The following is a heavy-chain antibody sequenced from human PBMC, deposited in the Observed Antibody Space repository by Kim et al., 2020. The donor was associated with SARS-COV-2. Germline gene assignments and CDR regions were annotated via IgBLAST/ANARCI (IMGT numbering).Heavy chain of an antibody. CDR3: ARDVETYYYDRAGAFDI. V-gene: IGHV1-69*13. CDR1: GGTFSSYA. J-gene: IGHJ3*02. Sequence: SVKVSCKASGGTFSSYAISWVRQAPGQGLEWMGGIIPIFGTANYAQKFQGRVTITADESTSTAYMELSSLRSEDTAVYYCARDVETYYYDRAGAFDIWGQGTMVTVSS. D-gene: IGHD3-10*02. CDR2: IIPIFGTA.